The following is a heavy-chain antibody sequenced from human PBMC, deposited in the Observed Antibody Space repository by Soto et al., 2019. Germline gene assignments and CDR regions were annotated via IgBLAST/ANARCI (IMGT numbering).Heavy chain of an antibody. D-gene: IGHD2-2*01. CDR3: ARAPLPAGLPYYYYYMDV. CDR1: GFSFSSYG. V-gene: IGHV3-33*01. Sequence: GGSLRLSCAASGFSFSSYGMHWFRQAPGKGLEWVAVIWYDGSNKYYADSVKGQFTISRDNSKNTLYLQMNSLRAEDTAVYYCARAPLPAGLPYYYYYMDVRGKGTTVTVSS. J-gene: IGHJ6*03. CDR2: IWYDGSNK.